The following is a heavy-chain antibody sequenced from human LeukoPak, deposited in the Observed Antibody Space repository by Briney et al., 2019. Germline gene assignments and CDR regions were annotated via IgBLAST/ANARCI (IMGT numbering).Heavy chain of an antibody. J-gene: IGHJ3*02. CDR3: ATETENSNYDAFDI. Sequence: PGGSLRLSCAASGFTFSSYEMNWVRQAPGKGLEWVSYISAGGTTIFYADSVKGRFTISRDNAKNSLYLHMNSLSAEDTALYFCATETENSNYDAFDIWGQGTLVTVSS. CDR1: GFTFSSYE. CDR2: ISAGGTTI. V-gene: IGHV3-48*03. D-gene: IGHD4-11*01.